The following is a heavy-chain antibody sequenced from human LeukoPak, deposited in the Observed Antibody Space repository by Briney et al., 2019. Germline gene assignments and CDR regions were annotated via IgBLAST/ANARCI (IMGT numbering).Heavy chain of an antibody. D-gene: IGHD3-3*01. CDR2: IGGGGTFI. Sequence: PGGSLRLSCAASGFTFRTYSMNWVRQSPGKGLEWVSHIGGGGTFIYYADSVKGRFTISRDNDKNSVYLQTNSLRAEDTAVYYCARFLATWDYYYMDVWGSGTTVTVSS. V-gene: IGHV3-48*01. CDR3: ARFLATWDYYYMDV. CDR1: GFTFRTYS. J-gene: IGHJ6*03.